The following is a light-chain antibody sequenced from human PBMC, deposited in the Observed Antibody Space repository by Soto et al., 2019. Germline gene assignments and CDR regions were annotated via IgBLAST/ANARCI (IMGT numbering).Light chain of an antibody. CDR3: CSYAGPTTYYV. V-gene: IGLV2-23*02. CDR1: SSDVGNYDL. Sequence: QSALTQPASVSGSPGQSITISCTGTSSDVGNYDLVSWFLHHPGKAPKLLIYEVNERPSGVSNRFSGSKSGNTASLTISGLQAEDDADYYCCSYAGPTTYYVFGPGTKLTVL. CDR2: EVN. J-gene: IGLJ1*01.